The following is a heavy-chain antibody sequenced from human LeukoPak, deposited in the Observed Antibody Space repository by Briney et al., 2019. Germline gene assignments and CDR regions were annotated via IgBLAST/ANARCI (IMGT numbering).Heavy chain of an antibody. V-gene: IGHV3-23*01. CDR2: ISGSGGST. D-gene: IGHD3-22*01. CDR3: AKGYDSSGYFGY. J-gene: IGHJ4*02. Sequence: PGGSLRLSCAASGFTSSSYAMSWVRQAPGKGLQWVSAISGSGGSTYYADSVKGRFTISRDNSKNTLYLQRNSLRAEDKAVYYCAKGYDSSGYFGYWGQGTLVTVSS. CDR1: GFTSSSYA.